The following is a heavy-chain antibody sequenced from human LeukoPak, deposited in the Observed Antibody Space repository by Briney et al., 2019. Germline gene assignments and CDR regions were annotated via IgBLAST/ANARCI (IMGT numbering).Heavy chain of an antibody. Sequence: GGSLRLSCAAPGFIVSSMYMNWVRQAPGKGLEWVSVIYSGGSTYYADSVKGRFTISRDKSENTLYLQMNSLRVEDTAVYYCYCGSGSDFDYWGQGTLVTVSS. CDR2: IYSGGST. CDR3: YCGSGSDFDY. V-gene: IGHV3-53*01. CDR1: GFIVSSMY. J-gene: IGHJ4*02. D-gene: IGHD3-10*01.